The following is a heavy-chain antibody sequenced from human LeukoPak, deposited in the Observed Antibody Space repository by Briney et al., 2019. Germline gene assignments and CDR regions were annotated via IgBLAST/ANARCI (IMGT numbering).Heavy chain of an antibody. CDR3: ARGVHDSSGYYY. V-gene: IGHV1-69*13. J-gene: IGHJ4*02. CDR1: GYTFTSYY. Sequence: GASVKVSCKASGYTFTSYYMHWVRQAPGQGLEWMGGIIPIFGTANYAQKFQGRVTITADESTSTAYMELSSLRSEDTAVYYCARGVHDSSGYYYWGQGTLVTVSS. D-gene: IGHD3-22*01. CDR2: IIPIFGTA.